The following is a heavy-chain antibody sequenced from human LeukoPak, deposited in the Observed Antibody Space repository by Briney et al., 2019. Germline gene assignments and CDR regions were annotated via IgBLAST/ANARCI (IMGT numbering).Heavy chain of an antibody. Sequence: PSETLSLTCTVSGGSISSSSYYWGWIRQPPGKGLEWIGNIYYSGTTYYNPSLKSRLTISVDTSKNQFSLKLSSVTAADTAVYYCARWSSNYYDSSGRRFDPWGQGTLVTVSS. CDR1: GGSISSSSYY. V-gene: IGHV4-39*01. CDR2: IYYSGTT. J-gene: IGHJ5*02. D-gene: IGHD3-22*01. CDR3: ARWSSNYYDSSGRRFDP.